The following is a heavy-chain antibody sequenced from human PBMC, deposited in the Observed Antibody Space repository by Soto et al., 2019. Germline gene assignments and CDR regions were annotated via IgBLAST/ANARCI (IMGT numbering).Heavy chain of an antibody. CDR1: GFSLSTSGVG. CDR2: IYWDDDK. V-gene: IGHV2-5*02. CDR3: AHGSSDYVWGSYRAYNWFDH. D-gene: IGHD3-16*02. J-gene: IGHJ5*02. Sequence: QITLKESGPTLVKPTQTLTLTCTFSGFSLSTSGVGVGWIRQPPGKALEWLALIYWDDDKRYSPSLKSRLTITKDTSKNQVVLTMTNMDPVDTATYYCAHGSSDYVWGSYRAYNWFDHWGQGTLVTVSS.